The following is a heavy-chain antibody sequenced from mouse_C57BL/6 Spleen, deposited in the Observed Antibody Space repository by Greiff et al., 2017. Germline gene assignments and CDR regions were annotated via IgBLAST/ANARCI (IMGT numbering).Heavy chain of an antibody. CDR1: GYTFTSYW. CDR2: IHPNSGST. D-gene: IGHD2-3*01. Sequence: QVQLQQSGAELVKPGASVKLSCKASGYTFTSYWMHWVKQRPGQGLEWIGMIHPNSGSTNYNEKFKSKATLTVDKSSSTAYMQLSSLTYEDSAVYYCAREWLLRAMDYWGQGTSVTVSS. CDR3: AREWLLRAMDY. J-gene: IGHJ4*01. V-gene: IGHV1-64*01.